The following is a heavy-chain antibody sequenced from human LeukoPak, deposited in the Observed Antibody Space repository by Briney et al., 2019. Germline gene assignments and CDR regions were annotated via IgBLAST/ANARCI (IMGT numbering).Heavy chain of an antibody. D-gene: IGHD3-22*01. Sequence: PSETLSLTCTVSGGSISSYYWGWIRQPPGKGLEGSGSVYYRGRNNDNPPLNRRITISENTSKNHFSLKLTPVTAADTALYYCARRGHYYDTSGYYYFDYWGQGTLVTVSS. V-gene: IGHV4-39*02. CDR2: VYYRGRN. CDR3: ARRGHYYDTSGYYYFDY. J-gene: IGHJ4*02. CDR1: GGSISSYY.